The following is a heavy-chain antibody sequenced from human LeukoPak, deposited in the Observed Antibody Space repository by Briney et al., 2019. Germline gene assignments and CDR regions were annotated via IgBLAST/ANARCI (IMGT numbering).Heavy chain of an antibody. V-gene: IGHV3-30*04. CDR2: ISYDGSNK. J-gene: IGHJ4*02. D-gene: IGHD3-10*01. Sequence: GGSLRLSCAASGFTFSSYAMHWVRQAPGKGLEWVAVISYDGSNKYYADSAKGRFTISRDNSKNTLYLQMNSLRAEDTAVYYCARDPLWFGELSSVVPPDYWGQGTLVTVSS. CDR3: ARDPLWFGELSSVVPPDY. CDR1: GFTFSSYA.